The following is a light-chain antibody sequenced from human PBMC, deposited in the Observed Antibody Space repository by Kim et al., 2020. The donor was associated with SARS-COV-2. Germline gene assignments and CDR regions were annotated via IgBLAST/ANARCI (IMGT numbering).Light chain of an antibody. CDR2: NND. Sequence: GQRVTISCSGSRSNIGSNTVNWYQQLPGTAPKLLIYNNDLRPSGVPDRFSGSKSGTSASLAISGLQSEDEAVYYCSAWDDSLSAVVFGGGTQLTVL. CDR1: RSNIGSNT. V-gene: IGLV1-44*01. J-gene: IGLJ2*01. CDR3: SAWDDSLSAVV.